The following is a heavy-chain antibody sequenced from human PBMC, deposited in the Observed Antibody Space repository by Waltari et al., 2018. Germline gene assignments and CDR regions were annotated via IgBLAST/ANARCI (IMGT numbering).Heavy chain of an antibody. D-gene: IGHD1-1*01. CDR3: ARSSSLKLERRFGDY. J-gene: IGHJ4*02. CDR1: GFTFSSYS. V-gene: IGHV3-48*01. Sequence: EVQLVESGGGLVQPGGSLRLSCAASGFTFSSYSMNWVRQATGKGLEWVSYISSSSSTIYYADSVKGRFTISRDNAKNSLYLQMNSLRAEDTAVYYCARSSSLKLERRFGDYWGQGTLVTVSS. CDR2: ISSSSSTI.